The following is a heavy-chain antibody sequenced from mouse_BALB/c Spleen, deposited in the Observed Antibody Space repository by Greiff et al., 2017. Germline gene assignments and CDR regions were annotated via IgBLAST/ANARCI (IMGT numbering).Heavy chain of an antibody. Sequence: EVQLVESGGGLVQPGGSLKLSCAASGFTFSSYTMSWVRQTPEKRLEWVAYISNGGGSTYSPDTVKGRFTISRDNAKNTLYLQMSSLKSEDTAMYYCARPHYYGSSYDGYWYFDVWGAGTTVTVSS. J-gene: IGHJ1*01. CDR2: ISNGGGST. CDR3: ARPHYYGSSYDGYWYFDV. D-gene: IGHD1-1*01. V-gene: IGHV5-12-2*01. CDR1: GFTFSSYT.